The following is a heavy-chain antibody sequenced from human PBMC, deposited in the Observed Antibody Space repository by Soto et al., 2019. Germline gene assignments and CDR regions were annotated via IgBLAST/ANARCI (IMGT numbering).Heavy chain of an antibody. Sequence: QVQLVQSGAEVKKPGSSVKVSCKASGGTFSSYAISWVRQAPGQGLEWMGGIIPIFGTANYAQKFQGRVTITADESTSTAYMELSSLRSEDTVVYYCARDVDTAMVGYYYYGMDVWGQGTTVTVSS. CDR3: ARDVDTAMVGYYYYGMDV. V-gene: IGHV1-69*01. J-gene: IGHJ6*02. CDR1: GGTFSSYA. D-gene: IGHD5-18*01. CDR2: IIPIFGTA.